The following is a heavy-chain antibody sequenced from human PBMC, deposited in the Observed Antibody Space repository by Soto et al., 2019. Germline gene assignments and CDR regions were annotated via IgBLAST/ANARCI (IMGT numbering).Heavy chain of an antibody. V-gene: IGHV3-48*03. J-gene: IGHJ4*02. CDR1: GFTFSSYE. Sequence: EVQLVESGGGLVQPGGSLRLSCAASGFTFSSYEMNWVRQAPGKGLEWVSYISSSGSTIYYADSVKGRFTISRDNAKNSLYLQMNSLRAEDTAVYYCARDLADSRLDYWGQGTLVTVSS. CDR3: ARDLADSRLDY. D-gene: IGHD3-22*01. CDR2: ISSSGSTI.